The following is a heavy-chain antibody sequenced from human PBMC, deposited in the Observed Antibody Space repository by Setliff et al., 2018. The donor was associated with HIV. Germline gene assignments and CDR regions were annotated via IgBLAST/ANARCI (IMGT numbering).Heavy chain of an antibody. CDR3: ARMGNSYDSSGSYDYFDY. CDR1: GYPISSSNW. D-gene: IGHD3-22*01. Sequence: SETLSLTCAVSGYPISSSNWWAWFRQPPGKGLEWIGYIYHNGNTNYNPSLRSRVTMSIDTSKNQFFLKLSSVTALDTATYYCARMGNSYDSSGSYDYFDYWGQGTLVTVSS. CDR2: IYHNGNT. V-gene: IGHV4-28*06. J-gene: IGHJ4*02.